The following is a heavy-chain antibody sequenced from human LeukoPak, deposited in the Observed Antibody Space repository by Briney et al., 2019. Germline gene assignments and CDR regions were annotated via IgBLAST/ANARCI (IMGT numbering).Heavy chain of an antibody. Sequence: GGSLRLSCAASGFTFSSYAMSWVRQAPGKGLEWVSAISGSGGSTYYADSVKGRFTISRDNSKNTLYLQMNSLRAEDTAVYYCAKSPPEYCSGGSCYDDLDYWGQGTLVTVSS. V-gene: IGHV3-23*01. J-gene: IGHJ4*02. CDR1: GFTFSSYA. D-gene: IGHD2-15*01. CDR3: AKSPPEYCSGGSCYDDLDY. CDR2: ISGSGGST.